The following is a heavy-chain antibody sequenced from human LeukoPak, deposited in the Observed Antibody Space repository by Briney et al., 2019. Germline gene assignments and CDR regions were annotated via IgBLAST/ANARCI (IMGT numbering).Heavy chain of an antibody. D-gene: IGHD3-3*01. CDR3: TRAYWIGFHFDS. Sequence: SQTLSLTCSVSGGSISSGDYFWTWIRQPPGKGLEYIGYIYFSGTTYYNPSLKSRITMSVDMSANQFSLRLTSVSAADTAVYYCTRAYWIGFHFDSWGQGILVSVSS. CDR1: GGSISSGDYF. V-gene: IGHV4-30-4*01. J-gene: IGHJ4*02. CDR2: IYFSGTT.